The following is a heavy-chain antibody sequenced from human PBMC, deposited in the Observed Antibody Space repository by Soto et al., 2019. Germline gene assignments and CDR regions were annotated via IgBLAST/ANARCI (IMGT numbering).Heavy chain of an antibody. CDR2: INVGNGNT. D-gene: IGHD1-26*01. CDR3: ARSKITLYSGSLEFDY. CDR1: GYTFTSYA. J-gene: IGHJ4*02. Sequence: GASVKVSCKASGYTFTSYAMHWVRQAPGQRLEWMGWINVGNGNTKYSQKFQGRVTITRDTSASTAYMELSSLRSEDTAVYYCARSKITLYSGSLEFDYWGQGTLVTVSA. V-gene: IGHV1-3*01.